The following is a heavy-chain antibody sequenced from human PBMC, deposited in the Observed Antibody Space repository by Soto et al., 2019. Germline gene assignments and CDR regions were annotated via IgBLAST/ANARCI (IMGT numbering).Heavy chain of an antibody. Sequence: QITLKESGPRLVKPTQTLTLTCTFSGFSLSTSGVGVGWIRQPPGKALEWLALIYWDDDKRYSPSLKSRLTITKDTSKNHVVLTMTNMDPMDTATYYCAHRLLVWFGGMDAFDIWGQGTMVTVSS. D-gene: IGHD3-10*01. J-gene: IGHJ3*02. CDR3: AHRLLVWFGGMDAFDI. CDR2: IYWDDDK. V-gene: IGHV2-5*02. CDR1: GFSLSTSGVG.